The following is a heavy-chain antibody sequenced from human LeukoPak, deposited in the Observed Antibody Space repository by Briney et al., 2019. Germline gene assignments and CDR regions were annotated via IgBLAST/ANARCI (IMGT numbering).Heavy chain of an antibody. J-gene: IGHJ6*02. V-gene: IGHV3-30*04. CDR3: ARDHSDILTGPTYGMDV. CDR2: ISYDGSNK. D-gene: IGHD3-9*01. Sequence: GGSLRLSCAASGFTFSSYAMHWVRQAPGKGLEWVAVISYDGSNKYYADSVKGRFTISRDNSKNTLYLQMNSPRAEDTAVYYCARDHSDILTGPTYGMDVWGQGTTVTVSS. CDR1: GFTFSSYA.